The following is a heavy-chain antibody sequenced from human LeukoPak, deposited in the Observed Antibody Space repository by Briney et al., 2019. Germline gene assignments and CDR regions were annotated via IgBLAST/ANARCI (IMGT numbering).Heavy chain of an antibody. J-gene: IGHJ5*02. CDR3: ARDIDDGGGVLVP. D-gene: IGHD2-8*02. Sequence: PGGSLRLSCAASGFTFSSYWMHWVCQAPGKGLVWVSRINSDGSSTSYADSVKGRFTISRDNAKNTLYLQMNSLRAEDTAVYYCARDIDDGGGVLVPWGQGTLVTVSS. CDR1: GFTFSSYW. CDR2: INSDGSST. V-gene: IGHV3-74*01.